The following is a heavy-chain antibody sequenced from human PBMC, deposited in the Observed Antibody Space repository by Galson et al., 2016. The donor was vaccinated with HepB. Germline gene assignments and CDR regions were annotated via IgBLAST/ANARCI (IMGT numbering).Heavy chain of an antibody. CDR1: GGSISSYY. CDR3: ARQGPKKRTSSYFDY. V-gene: IGHV4-4*07. Sequence: SETLSLTCSVSGGSISSYYWSWIRQPAGKGLEWIGRIYTTGSTNYNPSLKSRVTMSVDTSKNQFSLNLYSVTAADTAVYYCARQGPKKRTSSYFDYWGQGTLVTVSS. CDR2: IYTTGST. J-gene: IGHJ4*02. D-gene: IGHD6-6*01.